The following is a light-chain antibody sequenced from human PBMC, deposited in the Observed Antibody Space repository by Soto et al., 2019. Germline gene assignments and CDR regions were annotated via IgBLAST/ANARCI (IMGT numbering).Light chain of an antibody. V-gene: IGKV1-9*01. J-gene: IGKJ1*01. CDR3: QQLNRYPTT. Sequence: DIQLTQSPSFLSASVGDRVTITCRASQGISSYLAWYQQKPGKAPKLLIYAASTLQSGVPSRFSGSGSGTEFTLTISSLQPEDFATYYCQQLNRYPTTFGQGTKVEIK. CDR1: QGISSY. CDR2: AAS.